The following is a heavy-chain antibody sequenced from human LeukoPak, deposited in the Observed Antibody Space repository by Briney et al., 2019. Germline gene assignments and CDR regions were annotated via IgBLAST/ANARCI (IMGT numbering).Heavy chain of an antibody. V-gene: IGHV3-23*01. CDR3: AKGPRPDQSLDHPLGK. D-gene: IGHD1-14*01. CDR2: ISGRGDAT. J-gene: IGHJ4*02. CDR1: GFTFSTYA. Sequence: PGGSLRLSCAASGFTFSTYAMSWVRQAPGRGLEWVSTISGRGDATYDADSVKGRFTISRDNSKNSLYLQMNSLRAEDTAVYYCAKGPRPDQSLDHPLGKWGQEILVTVS.